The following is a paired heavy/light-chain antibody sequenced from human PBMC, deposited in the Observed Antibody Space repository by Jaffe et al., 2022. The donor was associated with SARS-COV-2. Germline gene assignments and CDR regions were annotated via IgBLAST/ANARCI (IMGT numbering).Heavy chain of an antibody. J-gene: IGHJ6*02. CDR2: IYTSGST. Sequence: QVQLQESGPGLVKPSQTLSLTCTVSGGSISSGSYYWSWIRQPAGKGLEWIGRIYTSGSTNYNPSLKSRVTISVDTSKNQFSLKLSSVTAADTAVYYCARAKGSGSSSWSPIPSYYGMDVWGQGTTVTVSS. D-gene: IGHD6-13*01. CDR3: ARAKGSGSSSWSPIPSYYGMDV. CDR1: GGSISSGSYY. V-gene: IGHV4-61*02.
Light chain of an antibody. J-gene: IGKJ4*01. Sequence: DIVMTQSPLSLPVTPGEPASISCRSSQSLLHSNGYNYLDWYLQKPGQSPQLLIYLGSNRASGVPDRFSGSGSGTDFTLKISRVEAEDVGVYYCMQALQTPQTFGGGTKVEIK. CDR2: LGS. V-gene: IGKV2-28*01. CDR1: QSLLHSNGYNY. CDR3: MQALQTPQT.